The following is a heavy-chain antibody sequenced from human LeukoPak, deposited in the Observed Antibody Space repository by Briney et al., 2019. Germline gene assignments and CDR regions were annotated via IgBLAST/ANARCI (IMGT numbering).Heavy chain of an antibody. CDR3: ARDRGDCSSTSCYPNSWYYYYYMDV. V-gene: IGHV1-18*01. D-gene: IGHD2-2*01. CDR2: ISAYNGNT. J-gene: IGHJ6*03. CDR1: GYTFTSYG. Sequence: ASVKVSCKASGYTFTSYGISWVRQAPGQGLEWMGWISAYNGNTNYAQKLQGRVTMTTDTSTSTAYMELRSLRSEDTAVYYCARDRGDCSSTSCYPNSWYYYYYMDVWGKGTTVTVSS.